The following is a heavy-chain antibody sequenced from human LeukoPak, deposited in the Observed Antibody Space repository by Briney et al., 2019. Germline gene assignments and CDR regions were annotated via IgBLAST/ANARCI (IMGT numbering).Heavy chain of an antibody. CDR2: LYSDGNT. V-gene: IGHV3-53*01. D-gene: IGHD1-14*01. Sequence: GGSLRLSCAASGFTVITNDMTWVRLAPGKGLEWVSVLYSDGNTKYADSVQGRFTISRDNSKNTLYLEMNSLSPDDTAVYYCARGVEPLAANTLAYWGQGTLVTVSS. J-gene: IGHJ4*02. CDR3: ARGVEPLAANTLAY. CDR1: GFTVITND.